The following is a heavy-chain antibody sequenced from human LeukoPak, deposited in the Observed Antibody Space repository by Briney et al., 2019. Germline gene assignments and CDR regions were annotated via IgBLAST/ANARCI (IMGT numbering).Heavy chain of an antibody. V-gene: IGHV4-34*01. CDR2: SNHSGST. D-gene: IGHD4-17*01. CDR3: ARGSEREVNDYGDPYYFDY. CDR1: GGSFSGYY. J-gene: IGHJ4*02. Sequence: SETLSLTCAVYGGSFSGYYWSWIRQPPGKGLEWIGESNHSGSTNYNPSLKSRVTISVDTSKNQFSLKLSSVTAADTAVYYCARGSEREVNDYGDPYYFDYWGQGTLVTVSS.